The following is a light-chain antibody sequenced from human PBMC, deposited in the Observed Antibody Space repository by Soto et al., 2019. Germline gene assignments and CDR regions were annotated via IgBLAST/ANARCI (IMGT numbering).Light chain of an antibody. CDR2: AAS. Sequence: DIQMTQSPSSLSASVGDRVTITCRASQSISSYLNWYQQKPGKAPKLLIYAASSLQSGVPSRFSGGGSGTDFTLTISSLQPEDFATYYCQQNYRTPLFTFGQGTKLEIK. V-gene: IGKV1-39*01. J-gene: IGKJ2*01. CDR3: QQNYRTPLFT. CDR1: QSISSY.